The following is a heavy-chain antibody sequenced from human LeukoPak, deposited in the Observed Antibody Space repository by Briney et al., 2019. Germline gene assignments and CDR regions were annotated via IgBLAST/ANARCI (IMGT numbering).Heavy chain of an antibody. Sequence: PGGSLRLSCAASGFTFSRYSMNLVRQAPGKGLEWVSSISSSSRYIYYADSVKGRFTISRDNARNSLYLQMNSLRVEDTAVYFCASDAGSTPGTPESSPIQHWGQGTLVTVSS. V-gene: IGHV3-21*01. CDR3: ASDAGSTPGTPESSPIQH. J-gene: IGHJ1*01. CDR1: GFTFSRYS. CDR2: ISSSSRYI. D-gene: IGHD3-10*01.